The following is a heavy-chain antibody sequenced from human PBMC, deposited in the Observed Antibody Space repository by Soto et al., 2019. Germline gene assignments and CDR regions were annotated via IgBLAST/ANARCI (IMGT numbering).Heavy chain of an antibody. CDR2: ISAYNGNT. Sequence: ASVKVSCKASGYTFTSYGISWVLQAPGQGLEWMGWISAYNGNTNYAQKLQGRVTMTTDTSTSTAYMELRSLRSDDTAVYYCARGRFITIFGVVHVSPGYFDYWGQGTLVTVSS. D-gene: IGHD3-3*01. CDR3: ARGRFITIFGVVHVSPGYFDY. V-gene: IGHV1-18*01. J-gene: IGHJ4*02. CDR1: GYTFTSYG.